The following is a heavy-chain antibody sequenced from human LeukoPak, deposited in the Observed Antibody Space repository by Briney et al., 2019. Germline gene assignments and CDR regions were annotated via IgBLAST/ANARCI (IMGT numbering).Heavy chain of an antibody. CDR1: GFTFSSYS. J-gene: IGHJ6*03. V-gene: IGHV3-21*01. Sequence: GGSLRLSCAASGFTFSSYSMNWVRQAPGKGLEWVSSISSSSSYIYYADSVKGRFTISRDNAKNSLYLQMNSLRAEDTAVYYCARDPLVASYMDVWGKGTTVTVSS. CDR2: ISSSSSYI. CDR3: ARDPLVASYMDV. D-gene: IGHD5-12*01.